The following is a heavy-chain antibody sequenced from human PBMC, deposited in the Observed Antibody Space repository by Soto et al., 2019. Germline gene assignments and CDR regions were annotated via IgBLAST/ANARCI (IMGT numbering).Heavy chain of an antibody. D-gene: IGHD3-10*01. CDR1: GVPFSSYG. J-gene: IGHJ6*02. CDR2: IWYDGSNK. CDR3: ARVRFGQWGYAMDV. V-gene: IGHV3-33*01. Sequence: PGGSPRLSCAASGVPFSSYGMHWVRQAPGKGLEWVAVIWYDGSNKYYADSVKGRFTISRDNSKNTLYLQMNSLRAEDTAVYYCARVRFGQWGYAMDVWGQGTTVTVSS.